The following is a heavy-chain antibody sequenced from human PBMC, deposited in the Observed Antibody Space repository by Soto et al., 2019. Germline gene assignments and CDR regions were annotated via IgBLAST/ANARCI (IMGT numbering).Heavy chain of an antibody. CDR1: GFTFSSYG. J-gene: IGHJ6*02. CDR3: ARDLSAIGETTAYGMDV. Sequence: PGGSLRLSCAASGFTFSSYGMHWVRQAPGKGLEWVAVIWYDGSNKYYADSVKGRFTISRDNSKNTLYLQMNSLRAEDTAVYYCARDLSAIGETTAYGMDVWGQGTTVTVSS. V-gene: IGHV3-33*01. D-gene: IGHD1-1*01. CDR2: IWYDGSNK.